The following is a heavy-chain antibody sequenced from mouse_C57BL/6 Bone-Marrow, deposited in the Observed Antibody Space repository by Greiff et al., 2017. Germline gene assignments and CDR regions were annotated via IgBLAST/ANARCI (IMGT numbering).Heavy chain of an antibody. CDR1: GYSITSGYY. D-gene: IGHD2-4*01. Sequence: VQLKESGPGLVKPSQSLSLTCSVTGYSITSGYYWNWIRQFPGNKLEWMGYISYDGSNNYNPSLKNRISITRDTSKNQFFLKLNSVTTEDTATYYCARDDDYDAAWFAYWGQGTLVTVSA. CDR3: ARDDDYDAAWFAY. J-gene: IGHJ3*01. CDR2: ISYDGSN. V-gene: IGHV3-6*01.